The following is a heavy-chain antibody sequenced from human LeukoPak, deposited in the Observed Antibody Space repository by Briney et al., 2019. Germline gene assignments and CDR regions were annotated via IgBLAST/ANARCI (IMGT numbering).Heavy chain of an antibody. Sequence: GGSPKISCKGSGYSFTNYWIGWVRQMPGKGLEWMGIVFHGDSGTRYSPSFQGQVTISADKSISSAYLQWSSLKASDTAMFYCTRHTDIYASPDYWGQGTLVTVS. D-gene: IGHD3-10*01. J-gene: IGHJ4*02. CDR3: TRHTDIYASPDY. CDR1: GYSFTNYW. CDR2: VFHGDSGT. V-gene: IGHV5-51*01.